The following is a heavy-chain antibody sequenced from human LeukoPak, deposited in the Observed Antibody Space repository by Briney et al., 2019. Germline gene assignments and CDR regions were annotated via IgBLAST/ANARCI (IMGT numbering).Heavy chain of an antibody. Sequence: SVKVSCTSSGYTFTGYHMHWVRQAPGQGLEWMGGIIPIFGTANYAQKFQGRVTITADESTSTAYMELSSLRSEDTAVYYCAGPPQWLVPKYYYGMDVWGQGTTVTVSS. CDR3: AGPPQWLVPKYYYGMDV. CDR1: GYTFTGYH. CDR2: IIPIFGTA. V-gene: IGHV1-69*13. D-gene: IGHD6-19*01. J-gene: IGHJ6*02.